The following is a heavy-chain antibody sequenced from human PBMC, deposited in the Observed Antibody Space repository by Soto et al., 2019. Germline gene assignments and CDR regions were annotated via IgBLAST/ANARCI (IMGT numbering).Heavy chain of an antibody. J-gene: IGHJ6*02. CDR2: IYPGDSDT. CDR1: GYSFTSYW. CDR3: ARHKDDILTGYYYNGMDV. D-gene: IGHD3-9*01. V-gene: IGHV5-51*01. Sequence: GESLKISCKGSGYSFTSYWIGWVRQMPGKGLEWMGIIYPGDSDTTYSPSFQGQVTISADKSISAAYLQWGSLKASDTAMYYCARHKDDILTGYYYNGMDVWGQGTTVTVSS.